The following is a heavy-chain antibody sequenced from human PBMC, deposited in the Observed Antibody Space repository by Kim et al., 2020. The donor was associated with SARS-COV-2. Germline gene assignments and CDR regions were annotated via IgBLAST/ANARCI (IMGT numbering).Heavy chain of an antibody. CDR2: IWHDGETK. V-gene: IGHV3-33*01. D-gene: IGHD3-16*01. Sequence: GGSLRLSCAASGFIFNMYGLQWVRQAPGKGLQWVAIIWHDGETKVYADSVEGRFTISRDDSKSTVFLQMNSLRVEDTAVYYCVAYLGAGSFLHWGQGTTVTV. CDR1: GFIFNMYG. CDR3: VAYLGAGSFLH. J-gene: IGHJ6*02.